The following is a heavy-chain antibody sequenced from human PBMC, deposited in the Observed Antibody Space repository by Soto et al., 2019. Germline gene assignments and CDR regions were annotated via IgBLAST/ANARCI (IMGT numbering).Heavy chain of an antibody. J-gene: IGHJ4*02. CDR3: ASGVVVTAISTYFDY. V-gene: IGHV4-59*01. CDR1: CGSIISYY. D-gene: IGHD2-21*02. CDR2: IYYSGST. Sequence: SETLSLTCTFSCGSIISYYWSWIRQPPGKGLEWIGYIYYSGSTNYNPSLKSRVTISVDTSKNQFSLKLSSVTAEDTAVYYCASGVVVTAISTYFDYWGQGTLVTVSS.